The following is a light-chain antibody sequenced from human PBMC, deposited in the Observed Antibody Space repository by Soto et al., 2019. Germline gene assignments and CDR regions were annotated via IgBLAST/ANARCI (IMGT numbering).Light chain of an antibody. CDR3: MQGSYWPWT. CDR2: KVS. Sequence: DAVLTQSPLSLPVTPGQPASISCRSSQSLEYTDGKTYLNWYQQRPGQSPRRLIYKVSNRDFGVPDRFSGSGSGTAFTLEISRVEAGDVGVYYCMQGSYWPWTFGQGTKLDIK. J-gene: IGKJ1*01. V-gene: IGKV2-30*01. CDR1: QSLEYTDGKTY.